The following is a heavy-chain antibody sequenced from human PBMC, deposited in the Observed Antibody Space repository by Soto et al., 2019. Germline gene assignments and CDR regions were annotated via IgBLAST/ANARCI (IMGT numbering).Heavy chain of an antibody. CDR2: ISYDGSNK. V-gene: IGHV3-30*18. D-gene: IGHD6-13*01. CDR1: GFTFSSYG. J-gene: IGHJ6*02. Sequence: PGGSLRLSCAASGFTFSSYGMHWVRQAPGKGLEWVAVISYDGSNKYYADSVKGRFTISRDNSKNTLYLQMNSLRAEDTAVYYCAKDLYSSPGLPYYYYYYGMDVWGQGTTVTVSS. CDR3: AKDLYSSPGLPYYYYYYGMDV.